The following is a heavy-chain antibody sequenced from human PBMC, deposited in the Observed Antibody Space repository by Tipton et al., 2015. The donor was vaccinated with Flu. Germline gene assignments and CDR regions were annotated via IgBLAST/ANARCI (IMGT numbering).Heavy chain of an antibody. J-gene: IGHJ4*02. CDR3: ARGGDFWSGYLDY. CDR2: IYTSGTT. CDR1: GGSIGSYY. V-gene: IGHV4-4*07. Sequence: GLVKPSETLSLTCTVSGGSIGSYYWNWIRQPAGKGLEWIGRIYTSGTTNYNPSLKSRVTISVDTSKNQFSLKLTSVTAADTALYYCARGGDFWSGYLDYWGQGTLVTVSS. D-gene: IGHD3-3*01.